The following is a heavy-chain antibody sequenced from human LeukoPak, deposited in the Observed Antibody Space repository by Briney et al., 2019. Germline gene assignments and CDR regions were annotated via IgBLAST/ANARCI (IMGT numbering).Heavy chain of an antibody. CDR2: ISYSGTT. CDR3: ARHGSGTSLDLYP. Sequence: SETLSLTCTVSGVSMSGYYWSWIRQSPGKGLEWVGYISYSGTTNYNPSLKSRVTISLGASKNQFPLHLTSVLAAAPAAFYCARHGSGTSLDLYPWGEGSLVTACS. V-gene: IGHV4-59*08. D-gene: IGHD3-10*01. CDR1: GVSMSGYY. J-gene: IGHJ5*02.